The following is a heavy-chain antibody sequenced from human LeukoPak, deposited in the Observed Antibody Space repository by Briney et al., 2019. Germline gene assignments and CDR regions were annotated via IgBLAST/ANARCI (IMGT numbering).Heavy chain of an antibody. CDR3: ARDRDYYYGMDV. V-gene: IGHV3-33*01. CDR1: GFTFSSYG. J-gene: IGHJ6*02. CDR2: IWYDGSNK. Sequence: GGSLRLSCAASGFTFSSYGMHWVRQAPGKGLEWVAVIWYDGSNKYYADSVKGRFTISRDNSKNTLYLQMNSLRAEDTAVYYCARDRDYYYGMDVWGRGTTVTVSS.